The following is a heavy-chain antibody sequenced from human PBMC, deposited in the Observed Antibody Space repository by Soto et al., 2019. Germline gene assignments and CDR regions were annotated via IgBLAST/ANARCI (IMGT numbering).Heavy chain of an antibody. D-gene: IGHD3-3*02. CDR2: IYYSGST. V-gene: IGHV4-39*01. J-gene: IGHJ5*02. CDR1: GGSISSSSYY. Sequence: PSETLSLTCTVSGGSISSSSYYWGWIRQPPGKGLEWIGSIYYSGSTYYNPSLESRVTISVDTSKNQFSLKLSSVTAADTAVYYCASPKIAFYNWFDPWGQGTLVT. CDR3: ASPKIAFYNWFDP.